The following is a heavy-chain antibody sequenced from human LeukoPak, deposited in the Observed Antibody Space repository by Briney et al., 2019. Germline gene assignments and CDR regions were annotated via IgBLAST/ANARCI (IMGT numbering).Heavy chain of an antibody. CDR2: INSAGNTT. J-gene: IGHJ4*02. Sequence: GGSLRLSCAASGLTFTRYWMHWVRQAPGKGLVWVSRINSAGNTTDYAESVKGRFSISRDNSKNTLSLQMNNLRVEDTAVYYCARGMRGSSAFDYWGQGALVTVSS. D-gene: IGHD3-16*01. V-gene: IGHV3-74*01. CDR3: ARGMRGSSAFDY. CDR1: GLTFTRYW.